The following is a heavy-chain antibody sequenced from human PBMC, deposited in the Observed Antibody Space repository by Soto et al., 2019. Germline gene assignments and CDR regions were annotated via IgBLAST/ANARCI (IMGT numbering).Heavy chain of an antibody. D-gene: IGHD2-15*01. CDR2: ISYDGSNK. J-gene: IGHJ6*02. CDR3: AKDVVVVATTGLGDYYYYYGMDV. V-gene: IGHV3-30*18. CDR1: GFTFSSYG. Sequence: LRLSCAASGFTFSSYGMHWVRQAPGKGLEWVAVISYDGSNKYYADSVKGRFTISRDNSKNTLYLQMSSLRAEDTAVYYCAKDVVVVATTGLGDYYYYYGMDVWGQGTTVTVSS.